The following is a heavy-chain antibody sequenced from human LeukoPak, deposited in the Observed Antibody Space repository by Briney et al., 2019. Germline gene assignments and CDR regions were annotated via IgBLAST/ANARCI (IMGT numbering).Heavy chain of an antibody. CDR3: ARGYCSGGTCSYGMDV. J-gene: IGHJ6*02. D-gene: IGHD2-15*01. V-gene: IGHV3-48*02. Sequence: TGGSLRLSCAASGFTFSSHSMNWVRQAPGKGLEWVSYVSGSSGTIYYADSVKGRFAISRDNAKTSLYLQMNSLRDEDTAVYYCARGYCSGGTCSYGMDVWGQGTTVTVS. CDR1: GFTFSSHS. CDR2: VSGSSGTI.